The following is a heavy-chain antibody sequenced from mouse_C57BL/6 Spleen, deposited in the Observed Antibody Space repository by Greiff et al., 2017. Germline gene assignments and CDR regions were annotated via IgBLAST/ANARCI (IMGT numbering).Heavy chain of an antibody. V-gene: IGHV5-6*01. Sequence: DVQLQESGGDLVKPGGSLKLSCAASGFTLSSYGMSWVRQTPDKRLEWVATISSGGSYTYYPDSVNGRFTTSRDNAKNTLYLQMSSLKSEDAAKYYCAGHDGEFAYWGQGTLVTASA. D-gene: IGHD2-13*01. CDR2: ISSGGSYT. CDR1: GFTLSSYG. CDR3: AGHDGEFAY. J-gene: IGHJ3*01.